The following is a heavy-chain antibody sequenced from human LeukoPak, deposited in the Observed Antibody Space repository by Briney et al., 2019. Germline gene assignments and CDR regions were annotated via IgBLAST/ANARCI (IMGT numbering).Heavy chain of an antibody. Sequence: GGSLRLSCAASGFSFSSYWMTWVRQAPGKGLEWVANINQDGSDKHFADSVKGRFAISRDNAKNSLYLQMNSLRVEDTAVYYCARVGTTRIYYFDYWGQGTLVTVSS. D-gene: IGHD2/OR15-2a*01. J-gene: IGHJ4*02. CDR3: ARVGTTRIYYFDY. CDR1: GFSFSSYW. V-gene: IGHV3-7*03. CDR2: INQDGSDK.